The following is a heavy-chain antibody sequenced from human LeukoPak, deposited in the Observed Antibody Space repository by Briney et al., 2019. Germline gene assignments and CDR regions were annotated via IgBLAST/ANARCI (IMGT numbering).Heavy chain of an antibody. CDR1: EYTFAGSY. Sequence: ASVKVSCKASEYTFAGSYIHWVRQAPGQGLEWMGWINPKSGATNCAQQFQGRVTMTRDTSTSTAYTDLSRLRSDDTAVYYCARVQYNSDLQDPYYYFGMDVWGQGTTVTVSS. V-gene: IGHV1-2*02. D-gene: IGHD1-20*01. CDR2: INPKSGAT. J-gene: IGHJ6*02. CDR3: ARVQYNSDLQDPYYYFGMDV.